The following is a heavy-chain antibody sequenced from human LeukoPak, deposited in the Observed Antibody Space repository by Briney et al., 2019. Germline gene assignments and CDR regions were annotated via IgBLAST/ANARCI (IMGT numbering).Heavy chain of an antibody. Sequence: GGSLRLSCAASGLTFSSYGFSWVRQVSGMGLEWVSAISGSGGSTYYANSVKGRFTISRDTSKNTLYLQMNSLGAEDTAVYHCARDNEIGEPRAWAFDVWGQGTMVTVSS. V-gene: IGHV3-23*01. CDR3: ARDNEIGEPRAWAFDV. CDR2: ISGSGGST. CDR1: GLTFSSYG. J-gene: IGHJ3*01. D-gene: IGHD1-26*01.